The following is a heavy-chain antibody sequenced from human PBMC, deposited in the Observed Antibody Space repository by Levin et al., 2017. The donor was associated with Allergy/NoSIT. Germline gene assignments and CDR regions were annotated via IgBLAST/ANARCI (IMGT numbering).Heavy chain of an antibody. CDR2: IYYSGST. V-gene: IGHV4-59*01. D-gene: IGHD5-24*01. CDR3: ARVRGDGYNIYYYYGMDV. Sequence: PSETLSLTCTVSGGSISSYYWSWIRQPPGKGLEWIGYIYYSGSTNYNPSLKSRVTISVDTSKNQFSLKLSSVTAADTAVYYCARVRGDGYNIYYYYGMDVWGQGTTVTVSS. CDR1: GGSISSYY. J-gene: IGHJ6*02.